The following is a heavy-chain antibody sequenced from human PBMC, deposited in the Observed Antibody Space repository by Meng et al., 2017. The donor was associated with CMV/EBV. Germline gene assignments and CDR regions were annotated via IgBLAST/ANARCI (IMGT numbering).Heavy chain of an antibody. CDR2: INHSGST. CDR3: ARLGDYGGNSGVDFDL. CDR1: GGSFSGYY. D-gene: IGHD4-23*01. J-gene: IGHJ2*01. V-gene: IGHV4-34*01. Sequence: GSLRLSCAVYGGSFSGYYWSLIRLPPGKGLEWIGEINHSGSTNYNPSLKSRVTITVDTSKNQFSLKLSSVTAADTAVYYCARLGDYGGNSGVDFDLWGRGTLVTVSS.